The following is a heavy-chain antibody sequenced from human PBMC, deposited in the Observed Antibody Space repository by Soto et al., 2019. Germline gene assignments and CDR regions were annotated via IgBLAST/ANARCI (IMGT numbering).Heavy chain of an antibody. J-gene: IGHJ6*02. Sequence: SETLSLTCTVSGGSISSSSYYWGWIRQPPGKGLEWIGSIYYSGSTYYNPSLKSRVTISVDTSKDQFSLKLSSVTATDTAVYYCARLRGMVRGVITDYYYGMDVWGQGTTVTVSS. V-gene: IGHV4-39*01. CDR2: IYYSGST. CDR1: GGSISSSSYY. CDR3: ARLRGMVRGVITDYYYGMDV. D-gene: IGHD3-10*01.